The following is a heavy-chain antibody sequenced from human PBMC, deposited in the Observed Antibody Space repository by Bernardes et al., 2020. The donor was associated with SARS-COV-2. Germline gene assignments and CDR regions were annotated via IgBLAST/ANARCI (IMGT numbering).Heavy chain of an antibody. CDR2: VNTDGTQK. D-gene: IGHD2-21*01. V-gene: IGHV3-7*01. CDR3: ARDPNQADCDG. Sequence: GGSLRLSCAASGFTFTNFWMNWVRQAPGKGLEWVANVNTDGTQKHYADSVKGRFTISRDNAKNSLFLQMNSLSADDTAVYYGARDPNQADCDGWSQGTLVTVSS. J-gene: IGHJ4*02. CDR1: GFTFTNFW.